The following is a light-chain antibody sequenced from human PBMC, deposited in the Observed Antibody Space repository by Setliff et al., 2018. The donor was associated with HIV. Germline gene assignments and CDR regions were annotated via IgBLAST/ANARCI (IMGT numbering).Light chain of an antibody. CDR3: CSYATSATYV. J-gene: IGLJ1*01. V-gene: IGLV2-14*01. CDR2: EVT. Sequence: VLTQPASVSGSPGQSITISCTGTSSDVGGYNYVSWYQQHPGKAPKLIISEVTKRPSGISNRFSGSKSGNTASLTISGLQAEDEADYYCCSYATSATYVFGTGTKVTVL. CDR1: SSDVGGYNY.